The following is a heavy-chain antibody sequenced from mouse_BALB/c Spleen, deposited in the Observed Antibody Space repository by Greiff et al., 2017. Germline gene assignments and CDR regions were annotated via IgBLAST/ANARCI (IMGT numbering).Heavy chain of an antibody. Sequence: EVKVVESGGGLVQPKGSLKLSCAASGFTFNTYAMNWVRQAPGKGLEWVARIRSKSNNYATYYADSVKDRFTISRDDSQSMLYLQMNNLKTEDTAMYYCVRLEGYDVGYYYAMDYWGQGTSVTVSS. CDR3: VRLEGYDVGYYYAMDY. J-gene: IGHJ4*01. CDR2: IRSKSNNYAT. V-gene: IGHV10-1*02. CDR1: GFTFNTYA. D-gene: IGHD2-2*01.